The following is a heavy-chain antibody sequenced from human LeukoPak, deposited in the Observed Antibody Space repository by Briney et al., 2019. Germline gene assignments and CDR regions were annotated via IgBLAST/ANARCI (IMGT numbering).Heavy chain of an antibody. V-gene: IGHV4-59*01. CDR2: VYYSGST. CDR3: ARDLGYNYDY. D-gene: IGHD5-24*01. CDR1: GGSISSYY. J-gene: IGHJ4*02. Sequence: SETLSLTCTVSGGSISSYYWSWLRQPSGKGLEWIGYVYYSGSTNYNPSLKSRVTISVDTSKNQFSLKLSSVTAADTAVYYCARDLGYNYDYWGQGTLVTVSS.